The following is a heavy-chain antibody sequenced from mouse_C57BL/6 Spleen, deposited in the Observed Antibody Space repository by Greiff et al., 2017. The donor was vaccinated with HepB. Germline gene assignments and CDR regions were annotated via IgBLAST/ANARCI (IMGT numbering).Heavy chain of an antibody. J-gene: IGHJ4*01. CDR2: FYPGSGSI. CDR1: GYTFTEYT. CDR3: ARLEVGLREPYYAMDY. Sequence: QVQLQQSGAELVKPGASVKLSCKASGYTFTEYTIHWVKQRSGQGLEWIGWFYPGSGSIKYNEKFKDKATLTADKSSSTVYMELSRLTSEDSAVYFCARLEVGLREPYYAMDYWGQGTSVTVSS. V-gene: IGHV1-62-2*01. D-gene: IGHD1-1*01.